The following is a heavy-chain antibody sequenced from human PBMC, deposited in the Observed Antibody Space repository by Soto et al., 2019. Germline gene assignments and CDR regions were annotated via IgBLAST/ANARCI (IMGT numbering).Heavy chain of an antibody. CDR2: IIPIVGTG. V-gene: IGHV1-69*01. J-gene: IGHJ6*02. CDR1: GGTFSNYA. CDR3: ARVVILVPTASTHYYYHMDV. D-gene: IGHD2-2*01. Sequence: QVQPVQSGAEVRKPGSSVTVSCKASGGTFSNYAISWVRPAPGQGLEWMGGIIPIVGTGSYAQKFQGRVTITADEPTTTAYMELSSLRFEDTAVYYCARVVILVPTASTHYYYHMDVWGPGTTVTVSS.